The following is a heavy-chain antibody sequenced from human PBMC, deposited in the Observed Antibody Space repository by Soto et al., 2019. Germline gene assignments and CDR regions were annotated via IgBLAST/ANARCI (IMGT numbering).Heavy chain of an antibody. D-gene: IGHD3-10*01. J-gene: IGHJ5*02. CDR1: GFTFSLYA. CDR2: TVDSIGAT. CDR3: VSYYGSGDNPGGS. V-gene: IGHV3-23*01. Sequence: EVQLLESGGGLVQPAGSLRLSCAASGFTFSLYAMSCVRQAPGKGLEWVSATVDSIGATYYADSVKGRFTISRDNSKNTVYLQMNSLRAEDAAVYYCVSYYGSGDNPGGSWGQGTLVTVSS.